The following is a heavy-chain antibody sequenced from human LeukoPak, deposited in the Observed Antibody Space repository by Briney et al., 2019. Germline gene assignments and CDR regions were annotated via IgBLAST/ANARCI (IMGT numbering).Heavy chain of an antibody. CDR3: AKDFWSGYYPNY. D-gene: IGHD3-3*01. CDR1: GFAFSSYA. CDR2: SGSGGST. J-gene: IGHJ4*02. V-gene: IGHV3-23*01. Sequence: GGSLRLSCAASGFAFSSYAMSWVRQAPGKGLEWVSGSGSGGSTYYADSVKGRFTISRDNSKNTLYLQMNSLRAEDTAVYYCAKDFWSGYYPNYWGQGTLVTVSS.